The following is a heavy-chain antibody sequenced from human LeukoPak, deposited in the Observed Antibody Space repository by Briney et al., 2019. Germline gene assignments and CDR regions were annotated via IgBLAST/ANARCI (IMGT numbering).Heavy chain of an antibody. D-gene: IGHD4-17*01. CDR2: INPSGGST. CDR1: GYTFTSYY. J-gene: IGHJ6*02. CDR3: ARYFADLVFYYYYGMDV. Sequence: ASVKVSCKASGYTFTSYYMHWVRQAPGQGLEWMGIINPSGGSTSYAQKFQGRVTMTRNTSISTAYMELSSLRSEDTAVYYCARYFADLVFYYYYGMDVWGQGTTVTVSS. V-gene: IGHV1-46*01.